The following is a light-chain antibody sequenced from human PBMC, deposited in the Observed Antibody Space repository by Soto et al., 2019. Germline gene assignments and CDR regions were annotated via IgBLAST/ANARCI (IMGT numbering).Light chain of an antibody. J-gene: IGKJ2*01. Sequence: EIVLTQSPGTLSLSPGERATLSCRASQSVSSSYLAWYQQKPGQAPRLPVYDASTRATGIPDRFGGGGSWTDFTLTPSRLETEGFAVYYCQQYGSPLYTFGQGTKLEIK. CDR3: QQYGSPLYT. CDR2: DAS. V-gene: IGKV3-20*01. CDR1: QSVSSSY.